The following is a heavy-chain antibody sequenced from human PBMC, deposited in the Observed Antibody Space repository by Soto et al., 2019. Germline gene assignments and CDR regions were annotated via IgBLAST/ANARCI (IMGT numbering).Heavy chain of an antibody. J-gene: IGHJ4*02. V-gene: IGHV4-34*01. D-gene: IGHD5-18*01. CDR3: ARGGPRGYSY. CDR2: INHSGST. CDR1: GGSFSGYY. Sequence: SETLSLTCAVYGGSFSGYYWSWIRQPPGKGLEWIGEINHSGSTNYNPSLKSRVTISVDTSKNQFSLKLSSVTAADTAVYYCARGGPRGYSYWGQGTLVTVSS.